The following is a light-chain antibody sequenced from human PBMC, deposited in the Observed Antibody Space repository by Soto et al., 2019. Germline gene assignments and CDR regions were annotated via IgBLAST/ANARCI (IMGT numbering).Light chain of an antibody. CDR2: GAS. Sequence: EVVVTQSPATLSVSPGERATLSCRASQSVSSDLAWYQQKPGQAPRLLIFGASIRATGIPARFSGSGSGTEFTLTISSLQSEDFAVYYCQQYNKWPWTFGQGTKVDIK. V-gene: IGKV3-15*01. J-gene: IGKJ1*01. CDR3: QQYNKWPWT. CDR1: QSVSSD.